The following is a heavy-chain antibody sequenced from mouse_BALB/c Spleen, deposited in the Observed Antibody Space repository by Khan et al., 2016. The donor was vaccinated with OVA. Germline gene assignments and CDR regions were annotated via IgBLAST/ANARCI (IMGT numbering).Heavy chain of an antibody. V-gene: IGHV5-6*01. CDR2: ISSGGDYT. CDR1: GFSFSSYS. CDR3: ASNYGGSFAY. Sequence: EVELVESGGDLVKPARSLNLSCAASGFSFSSYSMSWVRQTPDKRLEWVVTISSGGDYTYYPDNVKGRFTISRDTANNTLYLQMSSLKSEDTAMYYCASNYGGSFAYWGQGTLVTVSA. D-gene: IGHD1-1*02. J-gene: IGHJ3*01.